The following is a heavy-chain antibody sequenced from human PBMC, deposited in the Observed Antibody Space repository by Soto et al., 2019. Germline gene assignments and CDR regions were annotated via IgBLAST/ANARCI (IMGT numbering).Heavy chain of an antibody. D-gene: IGHD1-26*01. CDR1: GYTFTRYG. V-gene: IGHV1-18*04. Sequence: QVQLGQSGAEVKKPGASVKVSCKASGYTFTRYGITWVRQAPGQGLEWMGWISADNGKTEYAQKIQGRDTMTTDTSTSTVYMDLRSLRSDDTAVYYCARWMSGSNSDWFDPWGQGTLVTVSS. CDR2: ISADNGKT. J-gene: IGHJ5*02. CDR3: ARWMSGSNSDWFDP.